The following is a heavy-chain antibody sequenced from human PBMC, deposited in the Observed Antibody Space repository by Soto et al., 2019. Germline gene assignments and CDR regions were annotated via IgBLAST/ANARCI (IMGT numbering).Heavy chain of an antibody. Sequence: SVKVSCKASGGTFSSYAISWVRQAPGQGLEWMGGIIPIFGTANYAQKFQGRVTITADESTSTAYMELSSLRSEDTAVYYCATIDYDSSGPAGPHLLGYGMDVWGQGTTVTVSS. CDR3: ATIDYDSSGPAGPHLLGYGMDV. J-gene: IGHJ6*02. CDR2: IIPIFGTA. CDR1: GGTFSSYA. V-gene: IGHV1-69*13. D-gene: IGHD3-22*01.